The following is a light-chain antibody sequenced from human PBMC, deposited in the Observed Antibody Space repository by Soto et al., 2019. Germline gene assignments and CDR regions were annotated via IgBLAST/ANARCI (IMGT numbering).Light chain of an antibody. CDR3: QQYYITLSVT. V-gene: IGKV4-1*01. J-gene: IGKJ4*01. CDR1: QSVLYSSNNKNY. Sequence: DIVMTQSPDSLAVSLGERATINCKSSQSVLYSSNNKNYLAWYQQKPGQPPKLLIYWASIRESGVPDRFSGSGSGTDFPLTISSLQAEDVATYYCQQYYITLSVTFGGGTKVEIK. CDR2: WAS.